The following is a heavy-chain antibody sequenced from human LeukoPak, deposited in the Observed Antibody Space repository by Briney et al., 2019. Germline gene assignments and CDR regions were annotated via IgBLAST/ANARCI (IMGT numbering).Heavy chain of an antibody. V-gene: IGHV3-74*01. CDR2: IDTDGSTT. D-gene: IGHD3-10*01. J-gene: IGHJ3*01. CDR1: RFTFSNYW. CDR3: ARTRGNAFDF. Sequence: GGSLRLSCAASRFTFSNYWMHWVRQAPGKGLVWVSRIDTDGSTTRYADSVKGRFTISRDNAENTLYLQMDSLRAEDTALYYCARTRGNAFDFWGQGTMVTVSS.